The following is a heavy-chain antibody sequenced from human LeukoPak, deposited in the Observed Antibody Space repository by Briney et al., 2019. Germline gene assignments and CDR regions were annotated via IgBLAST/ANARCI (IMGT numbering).Heavy chain of an antibody. J-gene: IGHJ4*02. Sequence: NSGGSLRLSCAASGFTFSSYSMNWVRQAPGKGLEWVSSISSSSSSYIYYADSVKGRFTISRDNAKNSLYLQMNSLRAEDTAVYYCASWPGGWYGEDSWGQGTLVTVSS. CDR1: GFTFSSYS. CDR3: ASWPGGWYGEDS. D-gene: IGHD6-19*01. CDR2: ISSSSSSYI. V-gene: IGHV3-21*04.